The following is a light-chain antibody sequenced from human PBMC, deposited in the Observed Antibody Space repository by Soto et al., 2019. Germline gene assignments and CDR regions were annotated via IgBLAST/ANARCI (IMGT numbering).Light chain of an antibody. CDR3: SSYAGSNNFVV. Sequence: QSALTQPPSASGSPGQSVTISCTGTSSDVGAYSYVSWYQQHPGKAPKLMIYEVSKRPSGVPDRFSGSKSGNTASLTVSGIQAEDEADYYCSSYAGSNNFVVFGGGTKLTVL. V-gene: IGLV2-8*01. J-gene: IGLJ2*01. CDR2: EVS. CDR1: SSDVGAYSY.